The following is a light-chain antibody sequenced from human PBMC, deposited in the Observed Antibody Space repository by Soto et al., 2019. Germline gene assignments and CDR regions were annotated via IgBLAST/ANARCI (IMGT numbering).Light chain of an antibody. V-gene: IGLV1-40*01. CDR1: SSNIGAGYD. CDR3: QSYDSSLRWV. J-gene: IGLJ3*02. Sequence: QAVVTQPPSVSGAPGQRVTISCTGSSSNIGAGYDVHWYQQLPGTAPKLLIYGNSNRPSGVPDRFSGSKSGTSASLAITGLQAEDEADYYRQSYDSSLRWVFGGGTKLTVL. CDR2: GNS.